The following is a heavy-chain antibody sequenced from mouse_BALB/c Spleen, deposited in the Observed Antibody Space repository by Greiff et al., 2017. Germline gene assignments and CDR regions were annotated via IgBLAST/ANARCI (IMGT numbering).Heavy chain of an antibody. Sequence: EVQLVESGPSLVKPSQTLSLTCSVTGDSITSGYWNWIRKFPGNKLEYMGYISYSGSTYYNPSLKSRISITRDTSKNQYYLQLNSVTTEDTATYYCARWDPPYGNYGYYAMDYWGQGTSVTVSS. CDR2: ISYSGST. CDR1: GDSITSGY. D-gene: IGHD2-1*01. J-gene: IGHJ4*01. CDR3: ARWDPPYGNYGYYAMDY. V-gene: IGHV3-8*02.